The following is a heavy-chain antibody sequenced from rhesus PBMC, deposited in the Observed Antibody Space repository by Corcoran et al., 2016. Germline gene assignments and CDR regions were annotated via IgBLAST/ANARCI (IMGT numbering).Heavy chain of an antibody. J-gene: IGHJ4*01. CDR3: ARDRGGNDLFFEY. CDR1: GGSSRDSYY. V-gene: IGHV4-122*02. Sequence: QVQLQESGPGLVKPSETLSLTCAVSGGSSRDSYYWNWIRQPPGKGLEWIGYIALSGSNNYNPSLQSRVTISRDTSENQFSLKLSSVTAADTAVYYCARDRGGNDLFFEYWGQGVLVTVSS. CDR2: IALSGSN. D-gene: IGHD1-14*01.